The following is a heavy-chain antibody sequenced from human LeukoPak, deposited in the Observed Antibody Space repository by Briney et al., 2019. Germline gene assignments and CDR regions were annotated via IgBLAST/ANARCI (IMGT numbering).Heavy chain of an antibody. V-gene: IGHV4-34*01. CDR3: ARVTPRGISSSWYYYYYMDV. CDR1: GGSFSGYY. CDR2: INHSGST. J-gene: IGHJ6*03. Sequence: SETLSLTCAVYGGSFSGYYWSWIRQPPGKGLEWIGEINHSGSTNYNPSLKSRVTISVDTSKNQLSLKLSSVTAADTAVYYCARVTPRGISSSWYYYYYMDVWGKGTTVTVSS. D-gene: IGHD6-13*01.